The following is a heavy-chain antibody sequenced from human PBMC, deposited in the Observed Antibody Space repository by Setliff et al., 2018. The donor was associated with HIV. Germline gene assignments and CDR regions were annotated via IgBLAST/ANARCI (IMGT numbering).Heavy chain of an antibody. V-gene: IGHV3-30*12. CDR1: GFTFSSYS. CDR3: AKDPRAAVATICDY. Sequence: PGGSLRLSCAASGFTFSSYSMHWVRQAPGKGLEWVAVMSYDGNNKYYADSVKGRFTISRDNSKNTLYLQMNSLRAEDTAVYYCAKDPRAAVATICDYWGQGTLVTVSS. CDR2: MSYDGNNK. D-gene: IGHD5-12*01. J-gene: IGHJ4*02.